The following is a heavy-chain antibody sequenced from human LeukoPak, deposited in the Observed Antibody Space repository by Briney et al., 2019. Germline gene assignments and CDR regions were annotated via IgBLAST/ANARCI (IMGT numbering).Heavy chain of an antibody. D-gene: IGHD5-24*01. V-gene: IGHV4-59*01. CDR1: GGSITSYF. CDR2: ISYTGST. Sequence: SETLSLTCTVSGGSITSYFWSWIRQPPGKGLEWIGYISYTGSTNYNPSLKSRVTMSVDTSKKQLSLRLTSVTAADTAVYYCARRDDYNQGIDYWGQGALVTISS. CDR3: ARRDDYNQGIDY. J-gene: IGHJ4*02.